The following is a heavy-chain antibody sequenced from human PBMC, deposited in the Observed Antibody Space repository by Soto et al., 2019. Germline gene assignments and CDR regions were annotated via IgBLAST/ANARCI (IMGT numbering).Heavy chain of an antibody. J-gene: IGHJ5*02. CDR2: ISGGGTST. Sequence: GGSLRLSCAASGFTFSSYAMSWVRQAPGKGLEWVSAISGGGTSTYYADSVKGRFTNSRDNSKNRLYLPMNSLRAEDTAIYYCAKAPPYYYGSGTYYPGNCFDPWGQGTLVTVSS. V-gene: IGHV3-23*01. CDR3: AKAPPYYYGSGTYYPGNCFDP. D-gene: IGHD3-10*01. CDR1: GFTFSSYA.